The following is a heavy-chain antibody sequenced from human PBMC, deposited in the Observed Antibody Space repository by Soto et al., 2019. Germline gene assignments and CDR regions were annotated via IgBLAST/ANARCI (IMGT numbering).Heavy chain of an antibody. Sequence: GGSLRLSCAASGFTFSSYAMSWVRQAPGKGLEWVSGISGSGGSTYYADSVKGRFTISRANSKNTLYLQMNSLRAEDTAVYYCARGIAAAGSYYYYGMDVWGQGTTVTVSS. J-gene: IGHJ6*02. D-gene: IGHD6-13*01. CDR1: GFTFSSYA. CDR3: ARGIAAAGSYYYYGMDV. V-gene: IGHV3-23*01. CDR2: ISGSGGST.